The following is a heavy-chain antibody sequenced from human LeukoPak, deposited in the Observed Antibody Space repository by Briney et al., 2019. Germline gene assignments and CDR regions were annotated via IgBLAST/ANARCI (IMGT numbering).Heavy chain of an antibody. CDR3: AREGRGLQPDY. V-gene: IGHV1-46*01. D-gene: IGHD5-24*01. CDR1: GYTFTDYY. Sequence: ASVKVSCKASGYTFTDYYMHWVRQAPGQGLEWMGIINPSGGSTSYAQKFQGRVTMTRDTSTSTVYMELSSLRSEDTAVYYCAREGRGLQPDYWGQGTLVTVSS. CDR2: INPSGGST. J-gene: IGHJ4*02.